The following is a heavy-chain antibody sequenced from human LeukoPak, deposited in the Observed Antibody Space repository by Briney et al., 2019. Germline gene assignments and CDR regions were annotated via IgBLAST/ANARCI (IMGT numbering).Heavy chain of an antibody. Sequence: ASVKVSCKASGGTFSSYAISWVRQAPGQGLEWMGRIIPIFGIANYAQKFQGRVTITADKSTSTAYMELSSLRSEDTAVYYCARDSPPELFRYNYGIADAYWGQGTLVTVSS. CDR2: IIPIFGIA. CDR1: GGTFSSYA. D-gene: IGHD5-24*01. J-gene: IGHJ4*02. CDR3: ARDSPPELFRYNYGIADAY. V-gene: IGHV1-69*04.